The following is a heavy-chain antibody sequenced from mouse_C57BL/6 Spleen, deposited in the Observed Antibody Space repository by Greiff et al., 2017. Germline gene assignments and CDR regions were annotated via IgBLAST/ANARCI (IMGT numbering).Heavy chain of an antibody. J-gene: IGHJ1*03. V-gene: IGHV1-39*01. CDR2: INPNYGST. Sequence: VQLQQSGPELVKPGASVKISCKASGYSFTDYNMNWVKQSNGKSLEWIGVINPNYGSTSYNQKFKGKATLTVDQSSSTAYMQLNSLTSEDSAGYYCERSEDNGGYFDVWGTGTTVTVSS. D-gene: IGHD1-1*02. CDR3: ERSEDNGGYFDV. CDR1: GYSFTDYN.